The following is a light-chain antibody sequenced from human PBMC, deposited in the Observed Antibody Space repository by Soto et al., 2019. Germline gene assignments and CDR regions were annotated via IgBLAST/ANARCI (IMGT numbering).Light chain of an antibody. CDR3: QRYGTSPPLP. J-gene: IGKJ4*01. CDR1: QSVTSSN. Sequence: EGGWTQSKDTLSLSPGERATLSCRASQSVTSSNLAWYQQKPGQAPRLLIYGASTRATGIPDRFSGSGSATDFTLTISRLEPEDFAVYYCQRYGTSPPLPFGG. V-gene: IGKV3-20*01. CDR2: GAS.